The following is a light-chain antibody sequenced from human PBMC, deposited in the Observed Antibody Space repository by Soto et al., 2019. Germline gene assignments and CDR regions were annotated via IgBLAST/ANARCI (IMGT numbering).Light chain of an antibody. J-gene: IGLJ2*01. CDR1: SGDIGGYNY. V-gene: IGLV2-14*01. CDR3: SSYTTNSIPVV. Sequence: QSALTQPASVSGSPGQSITISCTGTSGDIGGYNYVSWYQQHPGKAPKLLISEVSNRPSGVSHRFSGSKSGSTASLTISGIMTEDEADYYCSSYTTNSIPVVFGGGTKLTVL. CDR2: EVS.